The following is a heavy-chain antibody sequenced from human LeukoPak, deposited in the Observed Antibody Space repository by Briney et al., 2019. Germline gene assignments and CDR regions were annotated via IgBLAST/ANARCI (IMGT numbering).Heavy chain of an antibody. CDR1: GDSVSSNSVA. J-gene: IGHJ4*02. CDR2: TYYRSKWFY. Sequence: SQTLSLTCALSGDSVSSNSVAWNWIRQSPSRGLEWLGRTYYRSKWFYDYALSVKSRITIRPDTSKNQFSLQLNSVTPEDTAVYYCARDRPTTMGDYWGQGTLVIVSS. D-gene: IGHD1-14*01. CDR3: ARDRPTTMGDY. V-gene: IGHV6-1*01.